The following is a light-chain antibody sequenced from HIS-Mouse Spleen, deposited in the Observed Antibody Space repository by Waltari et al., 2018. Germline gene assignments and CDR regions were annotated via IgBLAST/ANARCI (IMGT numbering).Light chain of an antibody. Sequence: QAVLTQPSSLSASPGASASLTCTLRSGINVGTYRISWYQQKPGSPPQSPLRYKSDSDKQQGSGVPSRFSGSKDASANAGILLISGLQSEDEADYYCMIWHSSAWVFGGGTKLTVL. CDR1: SGINVGTYR. J-gene: IGLJ3*02. CDR3: MIWHSSAWV. CDR2: YKSDSDK. V-gene: IGLV5-45*03.